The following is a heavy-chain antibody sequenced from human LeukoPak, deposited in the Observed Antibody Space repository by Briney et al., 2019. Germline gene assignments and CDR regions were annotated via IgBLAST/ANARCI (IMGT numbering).Heavy chain of an antibody. Sequence: PGGSLRLSCAASGFTFSSSAMTWVRQAPGKGLEWVSSISGIGDRTYYADSVKGRFTISRDISKNTLFLQMNSLRAEDTAVYFCAKPVANSVGCVQYWGQGALVTVSS. J-gene: IGHJ4*02. D-gene: IGHD4-23*01. CDR2: ISGIGDRT. CDR3: AKPVANSVGCVQY. CDR1: GFTFSSSA. V-gene: IGHV3-23*01.